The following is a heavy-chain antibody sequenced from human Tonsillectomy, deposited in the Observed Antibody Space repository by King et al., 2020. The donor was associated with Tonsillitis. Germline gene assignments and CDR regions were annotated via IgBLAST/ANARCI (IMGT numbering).Heavy chain of an antibody. CDR1: GFTFSTYA. D-gene: IGHD2-15*01. CDR2: INNFGSYI. CDR3: ARPYCSGDRCYQRNDAFDL. V-gene: IGHV3-21*01. Sequence: VQLVESGGGLGKPGGSLRLSCTASGFTFSTYAMTWVRQAPGKGLEWISSINNFGSYIYYADSLRGRFTISRDNAKNSLFLQMNSLRAEDAAVYSWARPYCSGDRCYQRNDAFDLWGLGTLVTVSS. J-gene: IGHJ3*01.